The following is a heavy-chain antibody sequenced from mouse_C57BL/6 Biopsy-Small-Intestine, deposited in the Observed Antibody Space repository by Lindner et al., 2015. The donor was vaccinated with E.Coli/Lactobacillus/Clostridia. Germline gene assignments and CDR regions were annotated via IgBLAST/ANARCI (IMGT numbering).Heavy chain of an antibody. CDR3: AREDGSYFDY. J-gene: IGHJ2*01. CDR1: GYTFTSYW. V-gene: IGHV1-7*01. CDR2: INPSSGYT. Sequence: VQLQESGAELVKPGASVKLSCKASGYTFTSYWMHWVKQRPGQGLEWIGYINPSSGYTKYNQKFKDKVTLTADKSSSTAYMQLSSLTYEDSAVYYCAREDGSYFDYWGQGTTLTVSS. D-gene: IGHD2-3*01.